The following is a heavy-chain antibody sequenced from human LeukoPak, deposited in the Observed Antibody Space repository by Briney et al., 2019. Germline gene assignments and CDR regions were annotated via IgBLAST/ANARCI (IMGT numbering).Heavy chain of an antibody. CDR2: IYSSGST. D-gene: IGHD2-8*01. Sequence: PSETLSLTCTVSGGSISSGNYYWSWIRQPAGKGLEWIGRIYSSGSTNYNPSLKSRVTISVDTSKNQFSLKLSSVTAADTAVYYCARASNGMVYARWIRYYMDVWGKGTTVTVSS. CDR1: GGSISSGNYY. V-gene: IGHV4-61*02. J-gene: IGHJ6*03. CDR3: ARASNGMVYARWIRYYMDV.